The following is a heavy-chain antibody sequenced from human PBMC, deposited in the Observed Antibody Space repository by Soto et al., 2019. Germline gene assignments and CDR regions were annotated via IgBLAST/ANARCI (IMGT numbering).Heavy chain of an antibody. CDR1: GGSISSGDYY. CDR2: IYYSGST. J-gene: IGHJ5*02. Sequence: PSETLSLTCTVSGGSISSGDYYWSWIRQPPGKGLEWIGYIYYSGSTYYNPSLKSRVTISVDTSKNQFSLQLNSVTPEDTAVYYCARDLEYSYGLSGYNWFDPWGQGTLVTVSS. V-gene: IGHV4-30-4*01. CDR3: ARDLEYSYGLSGYNWFDP. D-gene: IGHD5-18*01.